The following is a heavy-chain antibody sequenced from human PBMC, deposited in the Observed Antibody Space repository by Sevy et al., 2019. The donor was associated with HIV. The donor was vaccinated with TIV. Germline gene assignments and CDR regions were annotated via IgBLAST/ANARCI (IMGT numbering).Heavy chain of an antibody. D-gene: IGHD6-13*01. CDR3: ARVPAGGQFDY. CDR2: LDPNTGVT. CDR1: GYPFTAYY. J-gene: IGHJ4*02. Sequence: ASVKVSCSASGYPFTAYYLHWVRQAPGQGLEWMGWLDPNTGVTKFAQNFQGRVTMTRDTSINEVYMELSSLTFDDTAMYYCARVPAGGQFDYWGQRTLVTVSS. V-gene: IGHV1-2*02.